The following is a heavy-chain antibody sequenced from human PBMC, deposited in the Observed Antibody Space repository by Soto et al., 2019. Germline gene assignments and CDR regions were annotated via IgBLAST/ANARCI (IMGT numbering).Heavy chain of an antibody. CDR3: ARDTFTYSRRFMSGRSSGLDL. CDR1: GFTFYNYN. CDR2: ISSNSDYI. Sequence: LVESGGGLVKPGGSLRLSCAASGFTFYNYNMNWVRQPPGKGLEWVSSISSNSDYIWYADSVEGRFTVSRDNAKNSLFLRMNGFRDEDTSVYYFARDTFTYSRRFMSGRSSGLDLWGQGTTVTVS. J-gene: IGHJ6*02. V-gene: IGHV3-21*01. D-gene: IGHD3-16*01.